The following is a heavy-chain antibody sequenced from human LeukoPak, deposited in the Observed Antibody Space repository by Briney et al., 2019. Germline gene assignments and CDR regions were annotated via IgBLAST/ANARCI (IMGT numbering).Heavy chain of an antibody. Sequence: SETLSLTCAVSGGSISSSSYYWGWIRQPPGKGLEWIGSTYYSGSTYYNPSLKSRVTISVGTSKNQFSLKLSSVTAADTAVYYCARHCTNGVCYTDFDYWGQGTLVTVSS. D-gene: IGHD2-8*01. CDR3: ARHCTNGVCYTDFDY. V-gene: IGHV4-39*01. CDR2: TYYSGST. J-gene: IGHJ4*02. CDR1: GGSISSSSYY.